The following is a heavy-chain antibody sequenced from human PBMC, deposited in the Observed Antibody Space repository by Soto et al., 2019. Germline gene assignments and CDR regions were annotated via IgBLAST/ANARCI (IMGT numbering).Heavy chain of an antibody. CDR2: IWYDGSNK. J-gene: IGHJ4*02. V-gene: IGHV3-33*01. D-gene: IGHD2-8*02. CDR1: GFTFSSYG. Sequence: QVQLVESGGGVVQPGRSLRLSCAASGFTFSSYGMHWVRQAPGKGLEWVAVIWYDGSNKYYADSVKGRFTISRDNSKKTLYLQMNSLRAEDTAVYYCARGGSATGGYCFDYWGQGTLVTVSS. CDR3: ARGGSATGGYCFDY.